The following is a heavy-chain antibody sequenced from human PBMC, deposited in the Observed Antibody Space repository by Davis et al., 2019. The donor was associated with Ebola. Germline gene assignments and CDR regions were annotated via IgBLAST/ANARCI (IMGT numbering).Heavy chain of an antibody. CDR3: ARLPGSFQIG. CDR1: GGSISSHY. CDR2: ICNIGWT. V-gene: IGHV4-59*08. D-gene: IGHD3-10*01. J-gene: IGHJ4*02. Sequence: SETLSLTCTVSGGSISSHYWTWIRQPPGKGLEWIGYICNIGWTNYNASLKSRVTISVDTSKNQFSLKLSSVTAADTARYYCARLPGSFQIGWGQGILVTVSS.